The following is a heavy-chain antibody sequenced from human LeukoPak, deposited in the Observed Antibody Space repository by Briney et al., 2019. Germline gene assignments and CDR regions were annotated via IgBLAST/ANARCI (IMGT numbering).Heavy chain of an antibody. V-gene: IGHV3-30-3*01. Sequence: GGSLRLSCAASGFTFSSYAMHWVSQAPGKGLEWVAVISYDGSNKYYADSVKGRFTISRDNSKNALYLQMNSLRAEDTAVYYCARDWRDTAMVTSHYFDYWGQGTLVTVSS. J-gene: IGHJ4*02. CDR3: ARDWRDTAMVTSHYFDY. D-gene: IGHD5-18*01. CDR2: ISYDGSNK. CDR1: GFTFSSYA.